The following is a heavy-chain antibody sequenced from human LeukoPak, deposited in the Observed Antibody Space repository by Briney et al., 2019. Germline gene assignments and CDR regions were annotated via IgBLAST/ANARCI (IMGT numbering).Heavy chain of an antibody. V-gene: IGHV4-38-2*02. Sequence: PSETLSLTCTVSGYSISSGYYWGWIRQPPGKGLEWIGSGYHIGSTYFNPSLRSRVTILIDIFKNQFSLKMSSVTAADTAIYYCARALYYYDSSGYYYEEGYYFDYWGQGTLVTVSS. CDR1: GYSISSGYY. D-gene: IGHD3-22*01. J-gene: IGHJ4*02. CDR3: ARALYYYDSSGYYYEEGYYFDY. CDR2: GYHIGST.